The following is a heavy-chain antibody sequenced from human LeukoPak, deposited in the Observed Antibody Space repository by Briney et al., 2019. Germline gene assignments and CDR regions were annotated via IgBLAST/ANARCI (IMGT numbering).Heavy chain of an antibody. Sequence: SETLSLTCTVSGGSISSGSYSWSWIRQPAGKGLEWIGRIYTSGSTNYNPSLKSRLTISVDTSKNQFSLKLSSVTAADTAVYYCARGPLIAAAGYYFDYWGQGTLVTVSS. CDR1: GGSISSGSYS. CDR2: IYTSGST. J-gene: IGHJ4*02. D-gene: IGHD6-13*01. V-gene: IGHV4-61*02. CDR3: ARGPLIAAAGYYFDY.